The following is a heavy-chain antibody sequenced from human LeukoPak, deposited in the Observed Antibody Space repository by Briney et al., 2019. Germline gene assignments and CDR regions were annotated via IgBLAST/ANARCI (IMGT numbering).Heavy chain of an antibody. V-gene: IGHV4-59*01. CDR3: ARYCSSTSCYNNWFDP. Sequence: SETLSLTCTVSGGSIGIYYWSWIRQPPGKGLEWIGYIYYSGSTNYNPSLKSRVTISVDTSKNQLSLKLSSVTAADTAVYYCARYCSSTSCYNNWFDPWGQGTLVTVSS. D-gene: IGHD2-2*01. CDR1: GGSIGIYY. J-gene: IGHJ5*02. CDR2: IYYSGST.